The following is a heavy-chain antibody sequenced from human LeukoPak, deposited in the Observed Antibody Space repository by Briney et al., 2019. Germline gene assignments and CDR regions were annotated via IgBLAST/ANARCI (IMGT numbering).Heavy chain of an antibody. CDR3: ASLAYGSGSYYLDY. CDR1: GGSISSSSYY. CDR2: IYYSGST. D-gene: IGHD3-10*01. V-gene: IGHV4-39*01. Sequence: SETLSLTCTVSGGSISSSSYYWGWIRQPPGKGLEWIGSIYYSGSTYYNPSLKGRVTISVDTSKNQFSLKLSSVTAADTAVYYCASLAYGSGSYYLDYWGQGTLVTVSS. J-gene: IGHJ4*02.